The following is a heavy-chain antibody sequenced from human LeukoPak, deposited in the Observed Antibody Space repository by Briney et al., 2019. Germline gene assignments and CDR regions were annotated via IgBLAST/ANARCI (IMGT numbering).Heavy chain of an antibody. CDR1: GFTFSSSA. V-gene: IGHV3-23*01. J-gene: IGHJ4*02. D-gene: IGHD4-17*01. CDR3: AKSHDYGDGENFDY. CDR2: ISGGGGST. Sequence: PGGSLRLSCAASGFTFSSSAMSWVRQAPGKGLEWVSAISGGGGSTYYADSVKGRFTISRDNSKNTLYLRMNSLRVEDTAVYYCAKSHDYGDGENFDYWGQGTLVTVSS.